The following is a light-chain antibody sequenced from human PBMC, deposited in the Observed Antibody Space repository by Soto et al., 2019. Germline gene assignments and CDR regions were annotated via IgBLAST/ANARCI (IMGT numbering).Light chain of an antibody. CDR1: LSVSSNY. CDR3: HQYCGAAWT. CDR2: GAS. J-gene: IGKJ1*01. Sequence: EIVLPQSQGTLSFSPGGRATFSCRASLSVSSNYLAWYQQKPGQAPRLLIYGASSRATGIPYRFSGSGSGTDFTLTISRLEPEDFAVYYCHQYCGAAWTFGQGTKVDIK. V-gene: IGKV3-20*01.